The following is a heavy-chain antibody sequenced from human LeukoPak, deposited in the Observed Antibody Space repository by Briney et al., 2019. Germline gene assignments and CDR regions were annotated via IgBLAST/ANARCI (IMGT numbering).Heavy chain of an antibody. J-gene: IGHJ5*02. CDR2: INPNSGGT. CDR1: GYTFTGYY. CDR3: ATQATSGWHFS. Sequence: SVKVSCKASGYTFTGYYMHWVRQAPGQGPEWMGWINPNSGGTNYAQKFQGRVTMTRDTSLSTVYMELSRLRSDDTAVYYCATQATSGWHFSWGQGTLVTVSS. V-gene: IGHV1-2*02. D-gene: IGHD6-19*01.